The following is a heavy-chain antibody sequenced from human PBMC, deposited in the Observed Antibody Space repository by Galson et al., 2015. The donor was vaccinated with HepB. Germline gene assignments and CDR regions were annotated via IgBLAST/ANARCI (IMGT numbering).Heavy chain of an antibody. CDR1: GYTFTSFA. CDR3: TRDRGDVAGTIFFDY. Sequence: SVKVSCKASGYTFTSFAISWVRQAPGQGLEWMGWVSAYNGNTNYAQKFQGRVTMTTDTSTNTAYMELRSLRSDDTAMYYCTRDRGDVAGTIFFDYWGQGALVTVSS. CDR2: VSAYNGNT. D-gene: IGHD1-7*01. V-gene: IGHV1-18*01. J-gene: IGHJ4*02.